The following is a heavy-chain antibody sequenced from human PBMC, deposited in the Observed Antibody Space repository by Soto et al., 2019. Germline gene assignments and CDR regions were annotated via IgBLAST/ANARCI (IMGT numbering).Heavy chain of an antibody. CDR3: ARGERLRYFDYFGFDH. J-gene: IGHJ4*02. V-gene: IGHV1-18*01. CDR2: ISAYNGDT. D-gene: IGHD3-9*01. CDR1: GYTFTNYG. Sequence: ASVKVSCKASGYTFTNYGITWVRQAPGQGLEWMGWISAYNGDTNYAQKFQGRVSMTTDTSTTTAYMEMRSLRSDDTAVYYCARGERLRYFDYFGFDHSGQGSPVTVSS.